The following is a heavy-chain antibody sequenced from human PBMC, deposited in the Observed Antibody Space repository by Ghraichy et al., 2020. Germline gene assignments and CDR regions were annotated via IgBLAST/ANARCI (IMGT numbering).Heavy chain of an antibody. J-gene: IGHJ4*02. CDR2: IKQDGSEK. CDR3: AKSIAVAGTWVY. CDR1: RSAVHRSE. D-gene: IGHD6-19*01. V-gene: IGHV3-7*01. Sequence: GGSLRLSSANTRSAVHRSELRSRIRAPDAVLCWVPNIKQDGSEKYYVDSVKGRFTISRDNAKNSLYLQMNSLRAEDTAVYYCAKSIAVAGTWVYWVKGTLVTVSS.